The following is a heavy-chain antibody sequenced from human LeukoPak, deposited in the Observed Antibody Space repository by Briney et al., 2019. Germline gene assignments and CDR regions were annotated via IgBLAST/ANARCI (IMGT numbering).Heavy chain of an antibody. CDR2: ISGSGGST. CDR1: GFTFSSCG. J-gene: IGHJ6*02. V-gene: IGHV3-23*01. CDR3: AKEGDDSSGYLDYYYYGMDV. Sequence: GGSLRLSCAASGFTFSSCGMHWVRQAPGKGLEWVSAISGSGGSTYYADSVKGRFTISRGNSKNTLYLQMNSLRAEDTAVYYCAKEGDDSSGYLDYYYYGMDVWGQGTTVTVSS. D-gene: IGHD3-22*01.